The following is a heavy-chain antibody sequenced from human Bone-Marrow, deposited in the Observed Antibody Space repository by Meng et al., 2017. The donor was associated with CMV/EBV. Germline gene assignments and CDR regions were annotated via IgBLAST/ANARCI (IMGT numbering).Heavy chain of an antibody. CDR1: GFTFSSYG. Sequence: GESLKISCAASGFTFSSYGMHWVRQAPGKGLEWVAFIRYDGSNKYYADSVKGRFTISRDNSKNTLYLQMNSLRAEDTAVYYFAKVRGFVVVPAADWGQGTLVTVSS. D-gene: IGHD2-2*01. CDR3: AKVRGFVVVPAAD. J-gene: IGHJ1*01. V-gene: IGHV3-30*02. CDR2: IRYDGSNK.